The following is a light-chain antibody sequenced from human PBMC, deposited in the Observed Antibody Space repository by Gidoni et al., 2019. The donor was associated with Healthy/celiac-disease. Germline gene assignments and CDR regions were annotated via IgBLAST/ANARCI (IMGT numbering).Light chain of an antibody. CDR2: GAS. Sequence: ELVFTQSPGTLSLSPVDRATLSCRASQVVHTNYLAWYQQKPGQAPRLLISGASNRATGIPDRFSGSGSGTDFTLTITRLQPEDFAVYYCQQYGNSPGTFGQXTKVEIK. CDR3: QQYGNSPGT. V-gene: IGKV3-20*01. CDR1: QVVHTNY. J-gene: IGKJ1*01.